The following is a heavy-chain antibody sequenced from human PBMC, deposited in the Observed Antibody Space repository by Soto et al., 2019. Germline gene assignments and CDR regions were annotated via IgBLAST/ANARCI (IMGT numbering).Heavy chain of an antibody. V-gene: IGHV4-31*03. CDR1: GGSISSGGYY. J-gene: IGHJ6*02. D-gene: IGHD2-15*01. Sequence: QVQLQESGPGLVKPSQTLSLTCTVSGGSISSGGYYWSWIRQHPGKGLEWIGYIYYSGSTYYNPSLKSRVTISVDTSKNQFSLKLSSVAAADTAVYYCARDKGGRYCSGGSCYVHSYYGMDVWGQGTTVTVSS. CDR2: IYYSGST. CDR3: ARDKGGRYCSGGSCYVHSYYGMDV.